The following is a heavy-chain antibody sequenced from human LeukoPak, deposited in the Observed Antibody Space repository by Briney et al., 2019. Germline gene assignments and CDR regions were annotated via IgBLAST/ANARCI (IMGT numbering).Heavy chain of an antibody. CDR1: GFTFSSYW. CDR2: IKQDGSEK. Sequence: GGSLRLSCAASGFTFSSYWMSWVRQAPGKGLEWVANIKQDGSEKYYVDSVKGRFTISRDHSKNMVYLQMNSLRAEDTALYYCTKRGLLSSTNSYYYYMDVWGTGTTVTVSS. D-gene: IGHD2-2*01. J-gene: IGHJ6*03. V-gene: IGHV3-7*01. CDR3: TKRGLLSSTNSYYYYMDV.